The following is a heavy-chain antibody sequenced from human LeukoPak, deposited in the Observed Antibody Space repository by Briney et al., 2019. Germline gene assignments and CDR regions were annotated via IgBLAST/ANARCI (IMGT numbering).Heavy chain of an antibody. J-gene: IGHJ6*03. V-gene: IGHV3-23*01. CDR1: GFTFSSYA. D-gene: IGHD3-22*01. CDR2: ISGSGGST. Sequence: GGSLRLSCAASGFTFSSYAMSWVRQAPGKGLEWVSAISGSGGSTYYADSVKGRFTISGDNSKNTLYLQMNSLRAEDTAVYYCAKPYYYDSSGYPRHYYYMDVWGKGTTVTVSS. CDR3: AKPYYYDSSGYPRHYYYMDV.